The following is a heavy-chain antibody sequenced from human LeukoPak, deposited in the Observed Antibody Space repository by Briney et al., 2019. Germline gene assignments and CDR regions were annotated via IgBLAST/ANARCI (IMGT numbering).Heavy chain of an antibody. CDR1: GFTLSSYW. J-gene: IGHJ3*02. CDR2: INTDGSST. Sequence: GSLRLSCSASGFTLSSYWMHWVRQAPGKGLVWVSRINTDGSSTNYADSVKGRFTVSRDNAKNTLYLQMNSLKTEDTAVYYCTRDGYDILMPGALDAFDIWGQGTMVTVSS. D-gene: IGHD3-9*01. CDR3: TRDGYDILMPGALDAFDI. V-gene: IGHV3-74*01.